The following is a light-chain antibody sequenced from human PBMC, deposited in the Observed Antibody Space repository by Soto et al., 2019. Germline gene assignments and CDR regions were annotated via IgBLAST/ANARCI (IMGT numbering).Light chain of an antibody. J-gene: IGKJ1*01. CDR3: QQYGGSPRT. CDR1: QSISSNF. V-gene: IGKV3-20*01. CDR2: GAS. Sequence: EMVLTQAQRSLSSSPPARHSLXSMSSQSISSNFLAWYQQKRGQAPRLLIHGASNRATGIPDRFSGSGSGTDFTLTITRLEPEDFAVYYCQQYGGSPRTFGQGTKV.